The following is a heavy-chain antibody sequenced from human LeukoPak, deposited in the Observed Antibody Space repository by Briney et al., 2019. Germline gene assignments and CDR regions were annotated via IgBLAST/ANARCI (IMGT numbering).Heavy chain of an antibody. V-gene: IGHV3-23*01. Sequence: GGCLRLSCGAAGIRFDSHAVSWVRQAPWKGLEWVLGIIGSGDIADYADSVKGRFTISRDNSKSTLYLQMSSLRAEDTAVYYCAKVMGAVTGHFDHWGQGTLVTVSS. CDR2: IIGSGDIA. J-gene: IGHJ4*02. CDR3: AKVMGAVTGHFDH. CDR1: GIRFDSHA. D-gene: IGHD6-19*01.